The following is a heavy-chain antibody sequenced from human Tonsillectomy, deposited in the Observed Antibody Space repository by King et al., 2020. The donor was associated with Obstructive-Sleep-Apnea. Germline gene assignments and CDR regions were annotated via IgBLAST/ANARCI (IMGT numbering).Heavy chain of an antibody. CDR3: ARQETLLGDTSDYAPRGRWFDP. CDR1: GYSFSSYW. D-gene: IGHD3-22*01. J-gene: IGHJ5*02. Sequence: VQLVQSGAEVKKPGESLRISCKASGYSFSSYWITWVRQMPGKGLEWMGRIDPLDSHISYSPSFQGHVTIAVDRSISTAYLQWSSLKASDTAMYYCARQETLLGDTSDYAPRGRWFDPWGQGTLVTVSS. CDR2: IDPLDSHI. V-gene: IGHV5-10-1*03.